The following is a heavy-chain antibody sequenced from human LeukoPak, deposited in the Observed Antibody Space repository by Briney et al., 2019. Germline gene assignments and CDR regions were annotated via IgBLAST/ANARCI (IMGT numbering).Heavy chain of an antibody. CDR3: AKVPYGDYGNYFDY. Sequence: GGSLRLSCAASGFTFSSYSMNWVRQAPGKGLEWVSAISGSGGSTYYADSVKGRFTISRDNSKNTLYLQMNSLRAEDTAVYYCAKVPYGDYGNYFDYWGQGTLVTVSS. D-gene: IGHD4-17*01. CDR2: ISGSGGST. J-gene: IGHJ4*02. V-gene: IGHV3-23*01. CDR1: GFTFSSYS.